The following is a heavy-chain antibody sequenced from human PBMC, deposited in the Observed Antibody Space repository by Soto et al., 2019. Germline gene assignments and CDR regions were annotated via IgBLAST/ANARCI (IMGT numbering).Heavy chain of an antibody. CDR2: INNDGSST. D-gene: IGHD3-10*01. CDR3: ARPLMVRGVIIGAFDI. J-gene: IGHJ3*02. V-gene: IGHV3-74*01. Sequence: PGVSLTLSCAASGFPFSSYWMHWARHAPGKGLVWVSRINNDGSSTSYADSVKGRFTISRDNAKNTLYLQMNSLRVEDTAVYYCARPLMVRGVIIGAFDIWGQGTMVTVSS. CDR1: GFPFSSYW.